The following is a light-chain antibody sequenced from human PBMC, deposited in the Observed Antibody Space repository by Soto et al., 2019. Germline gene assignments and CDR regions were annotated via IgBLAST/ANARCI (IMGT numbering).Light chain of an antibody. CDR2: KAS. CDR3: QQYTSYPFT. CDR1: QSISSW. J-gene: IGKJ3*01. Sequence: DIQMTQSPSTLSASVGDRVTITCRASQSISSWLAWYQQKPGKAPKLLIYKASSLESGVPSRFSGSGSGTESPPTISSRPPDNFATYYCQQYTSYPFTFGPGTKGDSK. V-gene: IGKV1-5*03.